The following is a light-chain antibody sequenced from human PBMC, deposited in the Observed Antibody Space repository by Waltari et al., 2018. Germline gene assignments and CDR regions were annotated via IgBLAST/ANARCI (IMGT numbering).Light chain of an antibody. CDR3: QQYNDFPLT. V-gene: IGKV1-5*03. CDR1: QSVNTW. Sequence: DIQMTQSPSTLSASVGDRVTITCRASQSVNTWLAWFQQLPGKAPKVLIYKASNLEPGVPSRFSGSGSGTDFTLTINSLQPDEFAGYYCQQYNDFPLTFGQGTKVEIK. J-gene: IGKJ1*01. CDR2: KAS.